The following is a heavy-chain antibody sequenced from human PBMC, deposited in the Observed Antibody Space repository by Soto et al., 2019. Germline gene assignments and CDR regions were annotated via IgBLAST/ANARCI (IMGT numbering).Heavy chain of an antibody. D-gene: IGHD3-10*01. V-gene: IGHV4-34*01. CDR2: INQSGST. CDR1: GGSFSDYS. Sequence: SETLSLTCGVYGGSFSDYSWSWIRQPPGKGLEWIGEINQSGSTNYNPSLKSRVIMSVDTSKNHFSLMLKSMTAADTAVYYCARRVRGVNDAFDIWGQGTVVTVSS. CDR3: ARRVRGVNDAFDI. J-gene: IGHJ3*02.